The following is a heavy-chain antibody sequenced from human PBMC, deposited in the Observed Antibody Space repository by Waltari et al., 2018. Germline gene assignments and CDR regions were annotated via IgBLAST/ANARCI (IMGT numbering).Heavy chain of an antibody. D-gene: IGHD6-6*01. J-gene: IGHJ4*02. V-gene: IGHV4-34*01. CDR2: INHSGST. CDR1: GGSFSGYY. CDR3: AIRISSSPFDY. Sequence: QVQLQQWGAGLLKPSETLSLTCAVYGGSFSGYYWSWIRQPPGKGLEWIGEINHSGSTNDNPSLKSQVTISVDTSKNQFSLKLSSVTAADTAVYYCAIRISSSPFDYWGQGTLVTVSS.